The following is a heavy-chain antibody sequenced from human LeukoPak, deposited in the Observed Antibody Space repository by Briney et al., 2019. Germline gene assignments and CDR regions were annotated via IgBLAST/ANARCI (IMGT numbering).Heavy chain of an antibody. CDR3: ARESSSSWRDFDY. V-gene: IGHV3-48*01. CDR1: GFTFSSYS. J-gene: IGHJ4*02. CDR2: ISSSSSTI. D-gene: IGHD6-13*01. Sequence: GESLKISCAASGFTFSSYSMNWVRQAPGKGLEWVSYISSSSSTIYYADSVKGRFTISRDNAKNSLYLQMNSLRAEDTAVYYCARESSSSWRDFDYWGQGTLVTVSS.